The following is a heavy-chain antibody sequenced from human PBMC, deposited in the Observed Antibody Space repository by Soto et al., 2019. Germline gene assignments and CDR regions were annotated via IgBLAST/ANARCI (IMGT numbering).Heavy chain of an antibody. CDR2: ISAYNGNT. CDR3: ARDAGMVGYCSGGSCYSDYYGMDV. Sequence: ASVKVSCKASGYTFTSYGISWVRQAPGQGLEWMGWISAYNGNTNYAQKLQGRVTMTTDTSTSTAYMELRSLRSDDTAVYYCARDAGMVGYCSGGSCYSDYYGMDVWGQ. CDR1: GYTFTSYG. J-gene: IGHJ6*02. D-gene: IGHD2-15*01. V-gene: IGHV1-18*01.